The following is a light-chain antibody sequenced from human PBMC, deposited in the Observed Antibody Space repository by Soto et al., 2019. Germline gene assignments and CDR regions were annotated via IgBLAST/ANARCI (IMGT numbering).Light chain of an antibody. V-gene: IGLV2-8*01. CDR1: SSDVGGYNY. Sequence: QSALTQPPSASGSPGQSVTISCTGTSSDVGGYNYVSWYQQHPGKAPKLMIYEVCKRPSGVPDRFSGSKSGNTASLTVSGLQAEDEADYYCSSYAGSNNFGVFGTGTKLTVL. CDR2: EVC. CDR3: SSYAGSNNFGV. J-gene: IGLJ1*01.